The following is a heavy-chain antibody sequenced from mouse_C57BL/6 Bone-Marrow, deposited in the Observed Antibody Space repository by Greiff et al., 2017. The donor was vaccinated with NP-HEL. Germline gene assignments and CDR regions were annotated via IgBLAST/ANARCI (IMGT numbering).Heavy chain of an antibody. V-gene: IGHV1-4*01. J-gene: IGHJ4*01. CDR1: GYTFTSYT. CDR2: INPSSGYT. Sequence: QVQLQQSGAELARPGASVKMSCKASGYTFTSYTMHWVKQRPGQGLEWIGYINPSSGYTKYNQKFKDKATLTADKSSSTAYMQLSSLTSEDSADYYCASTTVVAPYAMDDWGQGTSVTVAS. CDR3: ASTTVVAPYAMDD. D-gene: IGHD1-1*01.